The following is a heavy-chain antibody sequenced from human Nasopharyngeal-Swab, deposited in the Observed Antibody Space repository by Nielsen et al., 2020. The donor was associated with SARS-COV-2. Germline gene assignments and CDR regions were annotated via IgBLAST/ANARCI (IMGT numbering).Heavy chain of an antibody. CDR1: GFTFSNYG. J-gene: IGHJ6*03. Sequence: GESLKISCAASGFTFSNYGMHWGRQAPGKGLEWVAVISYHGSYKYYADSVKGRFTISRDNSKNTLYLQMNSLRAEDTAVFYCAKDGEAFYYYYYYMDVWGKGTTVTVSS. D-gene: IGHD2/OR15-2a*01. V-gene: IGHV3-30*18. CDR2: ISYHGSYK. CDR3: AKDGEAFYYYYYYMDV.